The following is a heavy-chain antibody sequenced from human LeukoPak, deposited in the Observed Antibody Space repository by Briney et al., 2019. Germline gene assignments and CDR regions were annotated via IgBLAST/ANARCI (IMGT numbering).Heavy chain of an antibody. Sequence: VKVSCKASGYTFTGYYMHWVRQAPGQGLEWMGWINPNSGGTNYAQKFQGRATMTRDTSISTAYMELSRLRSDDTAVYYCARCGSGGSCYSFDWFDPWGQGTLVTVSS. CDR1: GYTFTGYY. CDR3: ARCGSGGSCYSFDWFDP. J-gene: IGHJ5*02. V-gene: IGHV1-2*02. CDR2: INPNSGGT. D-gene: IGHD2-15*01.